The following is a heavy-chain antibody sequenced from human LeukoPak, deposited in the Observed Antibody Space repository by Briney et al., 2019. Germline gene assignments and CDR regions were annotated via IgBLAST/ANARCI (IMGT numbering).Heavy chain of an antibody. D-gene: IGHD3-16*01. CDR2: IIPIFGTA. J-gene: IGHJ4*02. V-gene: IGHV1-69*05. CDR3: ARGGGGITSWANFDY. Sequence: SVKVSCKASGGTFSSYAISWVRQAPGQGLEWMGGIIPIFGTANYAQKFQGRVTITTDESTSTAYMELSSLRSEDTAVYYCARGGGGITSWANFDYWGQGTLVTVSS. CDR1: GGTFSSYA.